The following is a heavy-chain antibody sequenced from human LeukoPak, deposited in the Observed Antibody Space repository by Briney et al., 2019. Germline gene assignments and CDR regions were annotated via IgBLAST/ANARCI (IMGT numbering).Heavy chain of an antibody. V-gene: IGHV3-33*01. J-gene: IGHJ4*02. CDR2: IYYDGNNK. CDR3: ARDAYYYGSGSYVDY. D-gene: IGHD3-10*01. Sequence: GGSLRLSYAASGFTFSSYGMHWVRQAPGKGLERVAVIYYDGNNKFYADSVKGRFTISRDNSKNTLYLQMNSLRAEDTAVYYCARDAYYYGSGSYVDYWGQGTLVTVSS. CDR1: GFTFSSYG.